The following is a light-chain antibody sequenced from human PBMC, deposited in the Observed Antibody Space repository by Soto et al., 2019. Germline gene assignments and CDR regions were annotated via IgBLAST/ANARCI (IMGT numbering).Light chain of an antibody. J-gene: IGKJ2*02. V-gene: IGKV1-8*01. Sequence: AIRMTQSPSSFSASTGDRVTITCRASQGISSYLAWYQQKPGKAPKLLIYVASTLQSGVPSRFSGSGSGTDFTLTISCLLSEDFATYYCQQYYSYPRTFGQGTKLEIK. CDR1: QGISSY. CDR2: VAS. CDR3: QQYYSYPRT.